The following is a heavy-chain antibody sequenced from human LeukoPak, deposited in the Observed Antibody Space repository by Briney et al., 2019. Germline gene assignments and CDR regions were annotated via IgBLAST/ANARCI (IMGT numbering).Heavy chain of an antibody. Sequence: VQPGGSLRLSCAASGFTFSSYAMIWARPAPGKGLEWVSDISASGGSTYYADSVKGRFTISRDNSKNTLYLQMNSLRAEDTAVYYCAKKETTVATFFENWGQGTLVTVSS. V-gene: IGHV3-23*01. D-gene: IGHD4-17*01. CDR1: GFTFSSYA. CDR2: ISASGGST. J-gene: IGHJ4*02. CDR3: AKKETTVATFFEN.